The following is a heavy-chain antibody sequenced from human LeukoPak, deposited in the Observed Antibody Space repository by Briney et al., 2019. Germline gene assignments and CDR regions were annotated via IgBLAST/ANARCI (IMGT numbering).Heavy chain of an antibody. Sequence: GGSLRLSCAASGFSFNSSAMHWVRQAPGKGLDWVAFIHYDGNNKYYADSVKGRFTISRDNSKNTVYLQMNSLRPEDTAVYYCAARRLTVTTEIDYWGQGTLVTVSS. V-gene: IGHV3-30*02. CDR2: IHYDGNNK. CDR3: AARRLTVTTEIDY. J-gene: IGHJ4*02. CDR1: GFSFNSSA. D-gene: IGHD4-17*01.